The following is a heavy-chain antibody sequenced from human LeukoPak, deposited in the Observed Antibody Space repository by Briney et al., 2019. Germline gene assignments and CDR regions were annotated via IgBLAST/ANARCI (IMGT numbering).Heavy chain of an antibody. J-gene: IGHJ4*02. D-gene: IGHD5-24*01. Sequence: RASVKVSCKASGGTFSSYAISWVRQAPGQGLEWMVGIIPIFGTANYAQKFQGRVTITTDESTSTAYMELSSLRSEDTAVYYCATRDRWLQFPFDYWGQGTLVTVSS. V-gene: IGHV1-69*05. CDR3: ATRDRWLQFPFDY. CDR2: IIPIFGTA. CDR1: GGTFSSYA.